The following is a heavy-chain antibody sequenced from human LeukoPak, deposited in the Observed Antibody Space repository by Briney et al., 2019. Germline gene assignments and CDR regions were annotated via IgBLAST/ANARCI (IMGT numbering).Heavy chain of an antibody. CDR1: GYTFTSYG. V-gene: IGHV1-18*01. Sequence: ASVKVSRKASGYTFTSYGISWVRQAPGQGLEWMGWISAYNGNTNYAQKLQGRVTMTTDTSTSTAYMELRSLRSDDTAVYYCARVSAEQLVRGDYYYYYMDVWGKGTTVTVSS. J-gene: IGHJ6*03. CDR2: ISAYNGNT. CDR3: ARVSAEQLVRGDYYYYYMDV. D-gene: IGHD6-6*01.